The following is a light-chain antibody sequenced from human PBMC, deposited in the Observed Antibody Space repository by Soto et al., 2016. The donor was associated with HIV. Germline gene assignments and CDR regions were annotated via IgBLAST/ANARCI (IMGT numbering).Light chain of an antibody. CDR1: QGISNY. CDR3: QKYNSAPFT. V-gene: IGKV1-27*01. Sequence: DIQMTQSPSSLSASIGDRVTITCRASQGISNYLAWYQQKPGKVPKVLIYTASTLQSGVPSRFSGSGSGTDFTLTISSLQPEDVKLTYYCQKYNSAPFTFGPGDPKSDIK. J-gene: IGKJ3*01. CDR2: TAS.